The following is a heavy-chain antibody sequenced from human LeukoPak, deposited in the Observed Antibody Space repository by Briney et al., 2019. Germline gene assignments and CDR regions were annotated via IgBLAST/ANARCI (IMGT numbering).Heavy chain of an antibody. D-gene: IGHD6-13*01. CDR2: INVKSGGT. V-gene: IGHV1-2*02. CDR1: GYTFTGYY. J-gene: IGHJ3*02. Sequence: ASVKVSCKASGYTFTGYYLHWVRQAPEQGLEWMGLINVKSGGTIYAQKFQGRVTMTRDTSSSTAYMELARLRSDDTAVYYCARDRGIPGPGNAFDIWGQGTMVTVS. CDR3: ARDRGIPGPGNAFDI.